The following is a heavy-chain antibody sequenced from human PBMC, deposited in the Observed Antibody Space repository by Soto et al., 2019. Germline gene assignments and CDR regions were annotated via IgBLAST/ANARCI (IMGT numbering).Heavy chain of an antibody. Sequence: GTSVKVSCKASGGTFSSYAISWVRQAPGQGLEWMGGIIPIFGTANYAQKFQGRVTITADESTSTAYMELSSLRSEDTAVYYCARTYYYGSGSYVLYYYYGMDVWGQGTTVTVSS. D-gene: IGHD3-10*01. CDR3: ARTYYYGSGSYVLYYYYGMDV. V-gene: IGHV1-69*13. CDR2: IIPIFGTA. J-gene: IGHJ6*02. CDR1: GGTFSSYA.